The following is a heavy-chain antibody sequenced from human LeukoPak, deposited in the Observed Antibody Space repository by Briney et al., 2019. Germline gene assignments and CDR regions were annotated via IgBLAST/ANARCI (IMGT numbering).Heavy chain of an antibody. Sequence: GGSLRLSCAASGFTFSSFGMNWVRQAPGKGLEWVSYISDSSSLTDYADSVRGRFTISRDNAKNSLSLQLNSLRDEDTAVYFCAKVIRGGYGMDVWGQGTTVTVSS. J-gene: IGHJ6*02. D-gene: IGHD3-10*01. CDR2: ISDSSSLT. V-gene: IGHV3-48*02. CDR1: GFTFSSFG. CDR3: AKVIRGGYGMDV.